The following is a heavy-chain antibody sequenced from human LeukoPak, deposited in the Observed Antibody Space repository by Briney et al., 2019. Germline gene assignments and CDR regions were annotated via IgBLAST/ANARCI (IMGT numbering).Heavy chain of an antibody. CDR2: IYYSGST. Sequence: PSETLSLTCTVSGGSISSGGYYWSWIRQHPGKGLEWIGYIYYSGSTYYNPSLKSRVTISVDTSKNQFSLKLSSVTAADTAVYYCARGALGGLAFDYWGQGTLVTVSS. D-gene: IGHD6-19*01. J-gene: IGHJ4*02. CDR3: ARGALGGLAFDY. CDR1: GGSISSGGYY. V-gene: IGHV4-31*03.